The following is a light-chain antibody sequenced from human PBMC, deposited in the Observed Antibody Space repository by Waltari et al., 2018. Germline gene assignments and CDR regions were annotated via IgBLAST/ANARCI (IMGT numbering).Light chain of an antibody. CDR3: QQRSNWPRGALT. CDR1: QSVSSY. Sequence: EIVLTQSTATLSLSQAERATLSCRASQSVSSYLAWYQQKPGQAPRLLIYDASNRSTGIPARFSCSGSGTDFTLTISILEPEDFAVYYCQQRSNWPRGALTFGGGTKVEIK. V-gene: IGKV3-11*01. J-gene: IGKJ4*01. CDR2: DAS.